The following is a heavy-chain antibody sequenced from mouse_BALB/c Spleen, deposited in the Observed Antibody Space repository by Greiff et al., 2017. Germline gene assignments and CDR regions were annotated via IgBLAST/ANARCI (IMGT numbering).Heavy chain of an antibody. V-gene: IGHV5-6-3*01. J-gene: IGHJ2*01. CDR3: ARDGDYYGSSYYFDY. Sequence: VQLKQSGGGLVQPGGSLKLSCAASGFTFSSYGMSWVRQTPDKRLELVATINSNGGSTYYPDSVKGRFTISRDNAKNTLYLQMSSLKSEDTAMYYCARDGDYYGSSYYFDYWGQGTTLTVSS. CDR2: INSNGGST. D-gene: IGHD1-1*01. CDR1: GFTFSSYG.